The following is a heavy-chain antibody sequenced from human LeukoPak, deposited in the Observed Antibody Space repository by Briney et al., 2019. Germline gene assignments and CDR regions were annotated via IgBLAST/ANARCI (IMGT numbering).Heavy chain of an antibody. V-gene: IGHV4-59*01. Sequence: PSETLSLTCTVSGGSISSYYWSWIRQPPGKGLEWIGYIYYSGSTKYNPSLNSRVTMSVDTSKKPLSLNLTSVTAADTAVYYCARAASGYYYASDIWGQGTVVTVSS. CDR2: IYYSGST. CDR1: GGSISSYY. J-gene: IGHJ3*02. D-gene: IGHD6-25*01. CDR3: ARAASGYYYASDI.